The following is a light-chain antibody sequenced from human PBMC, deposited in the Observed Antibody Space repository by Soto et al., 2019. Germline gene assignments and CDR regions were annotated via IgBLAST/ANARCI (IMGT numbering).Light chain of an antibody. CDR2: DVI. CDR1: RSDVGGYHH. CDR3: CSFENNFTYV. V-gene: IGLV2-11*01. J-gene: IGLJ1*01. Sequence: QSVLTQPRSVSGSPGQSVTISCTGTRSDVGGYHHVSWIQQHPGEAPKLIMYDVIERPSGVPNRFSGSKFGNTASLTISGLQAEDEADYYCCSFENNFTYVFGHGTKVTVL.